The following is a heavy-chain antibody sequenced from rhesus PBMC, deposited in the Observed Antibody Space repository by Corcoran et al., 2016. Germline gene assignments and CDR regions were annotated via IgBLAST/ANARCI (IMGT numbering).Heavy chain of an antibody. D-gene: IGHD6-25*01. CDR2: INGNSGST. V-gene: IGHV4-80*01. CDR1: GGSFSRYC. CDR3: ARLYSGSFFDY. Sequence: QVQLQESGPGLVKPSATLSLTCAFSGGSFSRYCWSWIRQPQGKGLEWIGEINGNSGSTNYNPSLKSRVTISKDASKNQFSLKLSSVTAADTAVYYCARLYSGSFFDYWGQGVLVTVSS. J-gene: IGHJ4*01.